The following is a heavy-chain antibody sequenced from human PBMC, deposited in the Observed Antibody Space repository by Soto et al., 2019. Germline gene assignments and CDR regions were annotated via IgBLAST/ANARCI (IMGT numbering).Heavy chain of an antibody. J-gene: IGHJ4*02. D-gene: IGHD6-13*01. CDR3: ARAESIAAAGTAY. V-gene: IGHV3-21*01. CDR2: ISSSSSYI. Sequence: GGSLRLSCAASGFTFSSYSMNLVRQAPGKGLEWVSSISSSSSYIYYADSVKGRFTISRDNAKNSLYLQMNSLRAEDTAVYYCARAESIAAAGTAYWGQGTLVTVSS. CDR1: GFTFSSYS.